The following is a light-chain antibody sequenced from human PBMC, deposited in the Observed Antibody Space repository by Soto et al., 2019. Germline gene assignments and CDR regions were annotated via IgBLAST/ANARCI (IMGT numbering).Light chain of an antibody. J-gene: IGLJ2*01. CDR2: DNN. CDR1: SSNIGNNY. V-gene: IGLV1-51*01. CDR3: GSWDSSLSAVV. Sequence: QAVVTQPPSVSAAPGQKVTISCSGSSSNIGNNYVSWYQQLPGTAPHLLTFDNNKRPSGIPARFSGSKSGTSATLGITGLQTGDEADYYCGSWDSSLSAVVFGGGTKLTVL.